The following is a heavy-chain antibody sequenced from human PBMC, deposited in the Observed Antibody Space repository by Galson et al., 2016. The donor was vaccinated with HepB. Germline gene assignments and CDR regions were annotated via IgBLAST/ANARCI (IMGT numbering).Heavy chain of an antibody. J-gene: IGHJ4*02. D-gene: IGHD1-7*01. CDR3: ARDQHGWNFILDY. CDR2: ISYDGRDK. CDR1: GFTFNYYA. V-gene: IGHV3-30*04. Sequence: SLRLSCAASGFTFNYYALHWVRQAPGKGPEWVAVISYDGRDKYYADSVKGRITISRDNSKNTIYLEMNSLRHEDTAVYYCARDQHGWNFILDYWGQGTLVTVSS.